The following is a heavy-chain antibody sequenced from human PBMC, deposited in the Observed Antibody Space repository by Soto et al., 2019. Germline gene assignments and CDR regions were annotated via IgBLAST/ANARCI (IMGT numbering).Heavy chain of an antibody. CDR1: GGSISSYY. D-gene: IGHD3-10*01. J-gene: IGHJ4*02. Sequence: QVQLQESGPGLVKPSETLSLTCTVSGGSISSYYWTWIRQPPGKGLEWIGGMYNSGSTHYNPSLKSRVTISLDTSKNQFSLNLRSVTAADTAVYYCASMGYHYGSGSYPLDYWGQGTLVTVSS. CDR2: MYNSGST. V-gene: IGHV4-59*08. CDR3: ASMGYHYGSGSYPLDY.